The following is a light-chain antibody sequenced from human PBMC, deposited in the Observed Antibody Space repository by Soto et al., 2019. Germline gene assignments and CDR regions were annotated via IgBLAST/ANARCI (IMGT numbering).Light chain of an antibody. CDR1: SSDVGGYNY. Sequence: QSALTQPASVSGSPGQSITISCTGTSSDVGGYNYVSWYQQNPDKAPKLIIYDVINRPSGVSNRFSGSKSGNTASLTISGLQAEDEADYYCNSYTSSSSVVFGGGTQLTVL. V-gene: IGLV2-14*01. CDR2: DVI. J-gene: IGLJ3*02. CDR3: NSYTSSSSVV.